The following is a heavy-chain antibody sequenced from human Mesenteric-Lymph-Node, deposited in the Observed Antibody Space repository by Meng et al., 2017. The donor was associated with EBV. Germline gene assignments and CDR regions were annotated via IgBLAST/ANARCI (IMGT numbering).Heavy chain of an antibody. CDR2: INVGNGDT. V-gene: IGHV1-3*01. CDR3: ARDSTGDSRRFDP. D-gene: IGHD3-22*01. J-gene: IGHJ5*02. CDR1: GYALTKYS. Sequence: QVQPVQSGTEVKKPGASVKVSCKASGYALTKYSMHWERQAPGQRLEWMGWINVGNGDTKYSQKFHGRVTITRDTSATTAYMELRSLTSEDTAVYYCARDSTGDSRRFDPWGQGTLVTVSS.